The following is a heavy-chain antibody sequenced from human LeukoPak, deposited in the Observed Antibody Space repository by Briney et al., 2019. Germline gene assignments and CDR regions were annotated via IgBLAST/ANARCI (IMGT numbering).Heavy chain of an antibody. CDR1: GFTFSSYA. D-gene: IGHD3-10*01. CDR2: ISNSGGST. V-gene: IGHV3-23*01. CDR3: ARGGLGDLGRYYFDY. J-gene: IGHJ4*02. Sequence: GGSLRLSCAASGFTFSSYAMSWVRQAPGKGLEWVSVISNSGGSTDYADSVKGRFTISRDNAKNSLYLQMNSLRAEDTAVYYCARGGLGDLGRYYFDYWGQGTLVTVSS.